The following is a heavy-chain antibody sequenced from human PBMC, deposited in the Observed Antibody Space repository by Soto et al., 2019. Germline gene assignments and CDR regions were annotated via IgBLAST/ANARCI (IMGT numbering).Heavy chain of an antibody. V-gene: IGHV3-13*01. CDR3: ARGVGWGLLLFDC. Sequence: EVQLVESGGGLVQPGGSLRLSCAASGFTFSSYDMHWVRQATGKGLEWVSAIGTAGDTYYPGSVKGRFTISRENAKNSFYLQMNSLRAGDTAVYYCARGVGWGLLLFDCWGQGTLVTVSS. CDR1: GFTFSSYD. CDR2: IGTAGDT. J-gene: IGHJ4*02. D-gene: IGHD1-26*01.